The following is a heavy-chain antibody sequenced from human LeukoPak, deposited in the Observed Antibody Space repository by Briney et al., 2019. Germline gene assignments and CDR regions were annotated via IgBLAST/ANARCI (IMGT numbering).Heavy chain of an antibody. CDR1: GGSISSGDYY. J-gene: IGHJ3*02. Sequence: SQTLSLTCTVSGGSISSGDYYWSWIRQPLGKGLEWIGYIYYSGSTNYNPSLKSRVTISVDTSKNQFSLKLSSVTAADTAVYYCARDSRRGSYGGDAFDIWGQGTMVTVSS. V-gene: IGHV4-61*08. D-gene: IGHD1-26*01. CDR2: IYYSGST. CDR3: ARDSRRGSYGGDAFDI.